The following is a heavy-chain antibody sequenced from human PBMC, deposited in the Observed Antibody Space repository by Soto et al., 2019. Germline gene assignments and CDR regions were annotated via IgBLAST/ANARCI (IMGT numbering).Heavy chain of an antibody. CDR2: IYYSGST. CDR3: ASSNIAATGFYYYGMDV. J-gene: IGHJ6*02. Sequence: SETLSLTCTVSGGSIISSSYYWGWIRQPPGKGLEWIGSIYYSGSTYYNPSLKSRVTISVDTSKNQFSLKLSSVTAADTAVYYCASSNIAATGFYYYGMDVWGRGTTVT. V-gene: IGHV4-39*07. D-gene: IGHD6-13*01. CDR1: GGSIISSSYY.